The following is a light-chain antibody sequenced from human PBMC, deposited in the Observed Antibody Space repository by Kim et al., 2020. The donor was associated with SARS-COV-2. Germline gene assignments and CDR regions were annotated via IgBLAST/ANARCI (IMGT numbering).Light chain of an antibody. Sequence: SYELTQPPSVSEAPGKTARITCGGNNIGSKSVHWYQQKPGQAPVLVIYYDSDRPSGIPERFSGSNSGNTATLTISRVEAGDEADYYCQVWDSSSDHPLFGGGTQLTVL. J-gene: IGLJ2*01. CDR1: NIGSKS. CDR2: YDS. CDR3: QVWDSSSDHPL. V-gene: IGLV3-21*04.